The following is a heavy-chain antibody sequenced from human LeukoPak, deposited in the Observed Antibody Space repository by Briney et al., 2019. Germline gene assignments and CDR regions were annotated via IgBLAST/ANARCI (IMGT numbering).Heavy chain of an antibody. Sequence: GGSLRLSCAASGFTFSSYSMNWVRQAPGKGLEWVSSISSSSSYIYYADSVKGRFTISRDDAKNSLYLQMNSLRAEDTAVYYCARDDVHYYDSPFDYWGQGTLVTVSS. J-gene: IGHJ4*02. CDR2: ISSSSSYI. CDR3: ARDDVHYYDSPFDY. CDR1: GFTFSSYS. V-gene: IGHV3-21*01. D-gene: IGHD3-22*01.